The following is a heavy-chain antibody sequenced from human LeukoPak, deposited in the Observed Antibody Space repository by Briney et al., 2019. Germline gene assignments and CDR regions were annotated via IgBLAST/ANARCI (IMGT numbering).Heavy chain of an antibody. V-gene: IGHV1-3*04. CDR1: GLSFTDFA. Sequence: ASVKVSCKTSGLSFTDFALHWVRQAPGQRFEWMGWINTANGHTEYSQKFQDRVTIIRDTSASTAYMELSSLRSEDTAVYYCARVYESNSGWTPTYYFDYWGQGTLVTVSS. J-gene: IGHJ4*02. D-gene: IGHD6-19*01. CDR2: INTANGHT. CDR3: ARVYESNSGWTPTYYFDY.